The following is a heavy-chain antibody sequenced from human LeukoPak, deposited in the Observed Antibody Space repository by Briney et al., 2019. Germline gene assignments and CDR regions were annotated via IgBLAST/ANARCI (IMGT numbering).Heavy chain of an antibody. CDR1: GFTFSSYW. Sequence: PGGSLRLSCAASGFTFSSYWMSWMRQAPGKGLGWVANIKYDGNEEYYVDSVKGRFTISRDNAKNSLYLQLNSLRVEDTAVYYCKSGGAAPGSFDYWGQGTLVTVSP. V-gene: IGHV3-7*01. J-gene: IGHJ4*02. CDR3: KSGGAAPGSFDY. D-gene: IGHD1-1*01. CDR2: IKYDGNEE.